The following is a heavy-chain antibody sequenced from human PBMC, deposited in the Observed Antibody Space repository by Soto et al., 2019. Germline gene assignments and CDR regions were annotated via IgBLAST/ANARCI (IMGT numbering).Heavy chain of an antibody. CDR1: GGSIGSYH. CDR3: ARDTVLTGMFDL. D-gene: IGHD4-17*01. Sequence: PSETLSLTCTVSGGSIGSYHWSWVRQPPGKGLEWIASVYYTGTANYNPSLGSRVTISIDAPENQISLKLTSVTAADTAFYYCARDTVLTGMFDLWGQGXLVTVYS. V-gene: IGHV4-59*01. J-gene: IGHJ5*02. CDR2: VYYTGTA.